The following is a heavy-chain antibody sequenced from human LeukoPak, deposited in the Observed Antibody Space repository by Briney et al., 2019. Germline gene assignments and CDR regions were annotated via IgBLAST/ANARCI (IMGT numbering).Heavy chain of an antibody. J-gene: IGHJ3*02. CDR2: ISSSSSYV. CDR3: ARAGAAAGSDI. V-gene: IGHV3-21*01. D-gene: IGHD6-13*01. Sequence: GGSLRLSCAASGFTFSSYSMNWVRQAPGKGLEWVSSISSSSSYVYYADSVKGRFTISRDNAKNSLYLQMNSLRAEDTAVYYCARAGAAAGSDIWGQGTMATVSS. CDR1: GFTFSSYS.